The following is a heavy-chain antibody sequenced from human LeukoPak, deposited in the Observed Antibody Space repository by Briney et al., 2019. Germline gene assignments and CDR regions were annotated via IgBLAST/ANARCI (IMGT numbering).Heavy chain of an antibody. CDR3: SSGGGDGRVPWRY. CDR1: GYTFTSYY. Sequence: ASVKVSCKASGYTFTSYYMHWVRQAPGQGLEWMGIINPSGGSTSYAQKFQGRVTMTRDTSTSTVYMELSSLRTEDTAVYYCSSGGGDGRVPWRYWGQGTLVTVSS. J-gene: IGHJ4*02. CDR2: INPSGGST. D-gene: IGHD2-21*01. V-gene: IGHV1-46*01.